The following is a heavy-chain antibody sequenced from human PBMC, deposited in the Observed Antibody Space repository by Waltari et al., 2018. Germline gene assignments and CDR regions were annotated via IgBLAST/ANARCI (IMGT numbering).Heavy chain of an antibody. CDR3: ARGIAADGGGGY. Sequence: EVHLVESGGGLVQPGGSLRLSCAASGSTIRGYEMNWVRQAPGKGLEWISYISSTGDTIYYADSVKGRFTISRDNAKNTLYLQMKRLRADDTALYYCARGIAADGGGGYWGQGILVTVSS. CDR1: GSTIRGYE. V-gene: IGHV3-48*03. J-gene: IGHJ4*02. D-gene: IGHD6-13*01. CDR2: ISSTGDTI.